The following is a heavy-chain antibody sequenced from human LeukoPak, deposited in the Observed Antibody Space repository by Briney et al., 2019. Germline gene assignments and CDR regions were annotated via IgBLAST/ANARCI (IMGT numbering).Heavy chain of an antibody. CDR1: GYPFRNYD. V-gene: IGHV1-8*01. D-gene: IGHD6-13*01. CDR3: ARYSSSWYYDY. Sequence: GASVKVSCKTSGYPFRNYDINWVRQATGQGLEWMGWINPHSGRTGYAQKFQGRVTMTTDTSANTAYMDLSSLRSEDTAVYYCARYSSSWYYDYWGQGTLVTVSS. J-gene: IGHJ4*02. CDR2: INPHSGRT.